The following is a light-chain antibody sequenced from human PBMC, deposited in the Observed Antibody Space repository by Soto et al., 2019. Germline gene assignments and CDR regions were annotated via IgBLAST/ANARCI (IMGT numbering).Light chain of an antibody. CDR3: SSYSSSSTV. Sequence: QSVLTQPASVSGSPGQSITISCTRTSSDVGSYNYVSWYQQYPGKVPKLMIYEVSTRPSGVSSRFSGSKSGNTASLTISGLQAEDEADYYCSSYSSSSTVFGTGTKLTVL. CDR1: SSDVGSYNY. J-gene: IGLJ1*01. CDR2: EVS. V-gene: IGLV2-14*01.